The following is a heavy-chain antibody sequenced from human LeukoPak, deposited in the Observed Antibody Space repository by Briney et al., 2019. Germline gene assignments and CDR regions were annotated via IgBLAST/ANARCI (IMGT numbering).Heavy chain of an antibody. Sequence: SETLSLTCTVSGGSISSYYWSWIRQPPGKGLEWIGYIYYSASTNYNPSPKSRVTISVDTSKNQFSLKLSSVTAADTAVYYCARHMSGYSYGRIDYWGQGTLVTVSS. CDR3: ARHMSGYSYGRIDY. J-gene: IGHJ4*02. CDR2: IYYSAST. V-gene: IGHV4-59*08. CDR1: GGSISSYY. D-gene: IGHD5-18*01.